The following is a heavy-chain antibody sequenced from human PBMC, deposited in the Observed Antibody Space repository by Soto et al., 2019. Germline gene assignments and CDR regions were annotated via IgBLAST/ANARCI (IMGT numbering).Heavy chain of an antibody. CDR3: VKGDLDTAVVNSPDAFDF. V-gene: IGHV3-30*18. CDR2: ISYDGDNK. D-gene: IGHD5-18*01. Sequence: GGSLRLSXEASGFMFNDYGMHWVRQAPGQGLDWVAVISYDGDNKYYAQSVKGRFTISRDNSKNTLFLHMDSLRREDTAVYHCVKGDLDTAVVNSPDAFDFWGQGTVVTVSS. CDR1: GFMFNDYG. J-gene: IGHJ3*01.